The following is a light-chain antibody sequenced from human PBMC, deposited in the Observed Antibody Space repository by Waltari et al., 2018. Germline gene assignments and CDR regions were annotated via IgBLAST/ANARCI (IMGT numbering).Light chain of an antibody. Sequence: EIVMTQSPLSLPVTLGEPASISCRSSQSLLQANGKNDVDWYVLKPGQSPRLLISLGSNRASGVPDRFIGIGSDTDFTLRISRVEAEDFGVYYCMQALMTPNTFGQGTKLEI. CDR3: MQALMTPNT. CDR1: QSLLQANGKND. J-gene: IGKJ2*01. V-gene: IGKV2-28*01. CDR2: LGS.